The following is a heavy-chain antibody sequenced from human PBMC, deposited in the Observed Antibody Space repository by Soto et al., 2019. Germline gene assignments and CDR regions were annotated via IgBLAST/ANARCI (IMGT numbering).Heavy chain of an antibody. D-gene: IGHD3-3*01. CDR3: ARVERITIFGVVISWFDP. J-gene: IGHJ5*02. Sequence: ASVKVSCKASGYTFTSYGISWVRQAPGQGLEWMGWISAYNGNTNYAQKLQGRVTMTTDTSMSTAYMELRSLRSDDTAVYYCARVERITIFGVVISWFDPWGQGTLVTVSS. CDR2: ISAYNGNT. CDR1: GYTFTSYG. V-gene: IGHV1-18*01.